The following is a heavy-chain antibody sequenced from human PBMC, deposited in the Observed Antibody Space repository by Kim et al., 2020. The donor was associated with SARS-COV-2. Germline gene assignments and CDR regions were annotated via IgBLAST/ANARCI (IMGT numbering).Heavy chain of an antibody. V-gene: IGHV3-48*03. CDR3: ARDVAMWGTYGFDS. D-gene: IGHD3-16*01. Sequence: GGSLRLSCAASGFIFNTSEMHWVRQAPGKGLEWVSSISASGVVIHYADSVSGRFTISRDNANRSLSLHLSSLRAEDTGFYFCARDVAMWGTYGFDSWGQGILVTVCS. CDR2: ISASGVVI. J-gene: IGHJ4*02. CDR1: GFIFNTSE.